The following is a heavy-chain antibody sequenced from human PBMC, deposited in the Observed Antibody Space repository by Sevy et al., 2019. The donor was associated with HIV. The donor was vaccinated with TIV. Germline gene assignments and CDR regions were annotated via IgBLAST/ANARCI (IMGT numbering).Heavy chain of an antibody. D-gene: IGHD2-15*01. Sequence: GGSLRLSCAASGFTFSSYGMHWVRQAPGKGLEWVAVISYDGSNKYYADSVKGRFTISRDNSKNTLYLQMNSLRAEDTAVYYCAKDRVGGAGVNWGQGTLVTVSS. V-gene: IGHV3-30*18. CDR3: AKDRVGGAGVN. CDR2: ISYDGSNK. CDR1: GFTFSSYG. J-gene: IGHJ4*02.